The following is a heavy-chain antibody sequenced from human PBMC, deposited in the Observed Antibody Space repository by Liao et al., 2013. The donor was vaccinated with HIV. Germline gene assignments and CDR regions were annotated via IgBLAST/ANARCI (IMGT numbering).Heavy chain of an antibody. CDR1: GGSFSGSY. CDR3: ARGLGHFDF. D-gene: IGHD3/OR15-3a*01. V-gene: IGHV4-34*11. Sequence: QVQLQQWGEGLLKPSQTLSLTCAVYGGSFSGSYWTWIRQSPGKGLEWIGYIYFTGSTHYNPSLKSQATISLDTSKNQFSLRLTSVTAADTALYYCARGLGHFDFWGQGALVVVS. J-gene: IGHJ4*02. CDR2: IYFTGST.